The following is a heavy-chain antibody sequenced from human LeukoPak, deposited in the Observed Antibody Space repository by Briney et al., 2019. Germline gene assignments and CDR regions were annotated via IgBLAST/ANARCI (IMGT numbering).Heavy chain of an antibody. CDR3: ARTGGWFAPDY. Sequence: GGSLRLSCAASGFTFSSYGVHWVRQAPGQGLEWMGIINPSGGSTSYAQKFQGRVTMTRDMSTSTVYMELSSLRSEDTAVYYCARTGGWFAPDYWGQGTLVTVSS. V-gene: IGHV1-46*01. D-gene: IGHD2-15*01. CDR2: INPSGGST. CDR1: GFTFSSYG. J-gene: IGHJ4*02.